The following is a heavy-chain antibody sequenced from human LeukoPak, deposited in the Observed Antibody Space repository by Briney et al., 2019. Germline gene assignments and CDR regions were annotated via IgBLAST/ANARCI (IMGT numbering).Heavy chain of an antibody. Sequence: ASVKVSCKASGYTFTSYDINWVRQATGQGLEWMGWMNPNSGNTGYAQKFQGRVTMTRNTSISTAYMELSSLRSEDTAVYYCAREAVSFVAVANDGYFDFWGQGSLVIVSS. J-gene: IGHJ4*02. CDR1: GYTFTSYD. V-gene: IGHV1-8*01. CDR2: MNPNSGNT. CDR3: AREAVSFVAVANDGYFDF. D-gene: IGHD6-19*01.